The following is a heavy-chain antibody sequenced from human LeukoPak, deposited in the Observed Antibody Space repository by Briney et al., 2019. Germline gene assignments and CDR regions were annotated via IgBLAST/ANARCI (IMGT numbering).Heavy chain of an antibody. V-gene: IGHV4-39*07. CDR1: GGSISSGGYY. D-gene: IGHD3-22*01. CDR2: IYYSGST. CDR3: ARVYYYDSSGPEDY. Sequence: SQTLSLTCTVSGGSISSGGYYWGWIRQPPGKGLEWIGSIYYSGSTYYNPSLKSRVTISVDTSKNQFSLKLSSVTAADTAVYYCARVYYYDSSGPEDYWGQGTLVTVSS. J-gene: IGHJ4*02.